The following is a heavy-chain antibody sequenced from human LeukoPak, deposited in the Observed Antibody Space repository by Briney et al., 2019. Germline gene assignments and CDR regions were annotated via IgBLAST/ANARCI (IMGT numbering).Heavy chain of an antibody. CDR1: GGSISSSSYY. J-gene: IGHJ4*02. V-gene: IGHV4-39*07. CDR3: ARDVYYGSGSFDY. CDR2: IYYSGST. Sequence: SETLSLTCTVSGGSISSSSYYWGWIRQPPGKGLEWIGSIYYSGSTYYNPSLKSRVTISVDTSKNQFSLKLSSVTAADTAVYYCARDVYYGSGSFDYWGQGTLVTVSS. D-gene: IGHD3-10*01.